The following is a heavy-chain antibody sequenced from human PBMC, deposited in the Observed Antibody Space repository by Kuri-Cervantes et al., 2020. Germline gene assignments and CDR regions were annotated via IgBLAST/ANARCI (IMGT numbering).Heavy chain of an antibody. Sequence: SETLSLTCTVSGGSISSSSYYWGWIRQPPGTGLEWIGSIYYSGSTYYNPSLKSRVTISVDTSKNQFSLKLSSVTAADTAVYYSAGYSSSWYGLPGGMDVWGQGTTVTVSS. V-gene: IGHV4-39*01. J-gene: IGHJ6*02. D-gene: IGHD6-13*01. CDR3: AGYSSSWYGLPGGMDV. CDR1: GGSISSSSYY. CDR2: IYYSGST.